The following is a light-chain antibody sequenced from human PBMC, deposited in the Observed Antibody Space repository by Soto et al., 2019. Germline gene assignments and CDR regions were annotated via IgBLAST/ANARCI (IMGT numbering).Light chain of an antibody. CDR2: KAS. Sequence: DIQMTQSPSTLSASVGDRVTITCRASENIFTWLAWYQQQAGKAPKLLISKASNLESGVPSRFSGSGSGTHFTLTISSLHADDFASYYCQQYQSAFTFGLGTTLEIK. CDR1: ENIFTW. J-gene: IGKJ2*01. CDR3: QQYQSAFT. V-gene: IGKV1-5*03.